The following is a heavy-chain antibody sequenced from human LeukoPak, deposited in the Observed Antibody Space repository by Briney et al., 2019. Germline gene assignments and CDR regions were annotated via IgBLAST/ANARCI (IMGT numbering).Heavy chain of an antibody. J-gene: IGHJ4*02. Sequence: SVKVSCKASGGAFSSYAISWVRQAPGQGLEWMGGIIPIFGTANYAQKFQGSVTITADKSTSTAYMELSSLRSEDTAVYYCARVAAADSFDYWGQGTLVTVSS. CDR2: IIPIFGTA. CDR3: ARVAAADSFDY. CDR1: GGAFSSYA. V-gene: IGHV1-69*06. D-gene: IGHD6-13*01.